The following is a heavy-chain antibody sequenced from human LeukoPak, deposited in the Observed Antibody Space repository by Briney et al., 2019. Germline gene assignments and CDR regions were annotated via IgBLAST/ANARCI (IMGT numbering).Heavy chain of an antibody. CDR1: GFTFGYYE. CDR3: AELGITMIGGV. CDR2: IKSGGSSI. Sequence: PGGSLRLSCATSGFTFGYYEMNWVRQAPGKGLEWVSYIKSGGSSIYYADSVKGRFTISRDNAKNSLYLQMNSLRAEDTAVYYCAELGITMIGGVWGKGTTVTISS. J-gene: IGHJ6*04. V-gene: IGHV3-48*03. D-gene: IGHD3-10*02.